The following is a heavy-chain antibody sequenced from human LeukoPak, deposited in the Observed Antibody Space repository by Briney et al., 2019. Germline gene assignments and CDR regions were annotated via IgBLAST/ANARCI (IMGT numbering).Heavy chain of an antibody. J-gene: IGHJ3*02. Sequence: SETLSLTCAVYGGSFSGYYWSWIRQPPGKGLEWIGEINHSGSTNYNPSLKSRVTISVDTSKNQFSLKLTSVTAADTAVYYCARILDNDSSGDPDTFDMWGQGAVVSVSS. D-gene: IGHD3-22*01. CDR3: ARILDNDSSGDPDTFDM. V-gene: IGHV4-34*01. CDR2: INHSGST. CDR1: GGSFSGYY.